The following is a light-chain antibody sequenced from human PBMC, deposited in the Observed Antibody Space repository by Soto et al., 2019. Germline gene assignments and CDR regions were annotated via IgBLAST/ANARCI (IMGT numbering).Light chain of an antibody. V-gene: IGKV3D-15*01. Sequence: EIVMTQSPATLSVSPGERAPLSCRASQSVGSNLAWYQQTPGQAPRLLIYGASTRATGIPARFSGSGSGTEFTLTISSLQSEDFAVYYCQQYNNWTRTFGQGTKVEIK. J-gene: IGKJ1*01. CDR2: GAS. CDR3: QQYNNWTRT. CDR1: QSVGSN.